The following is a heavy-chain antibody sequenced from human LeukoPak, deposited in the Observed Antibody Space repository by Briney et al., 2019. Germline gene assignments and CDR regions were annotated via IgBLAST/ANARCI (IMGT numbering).Heavy chain of an antibody. D-gene: IGHD3-10*01. J-gene: IGHJ5*02. CDR2: IYSGGNT. CDR3: ARGITMVRGVIILNWFDP. Sequence: PGGSLRLSCAASGFIVSSNYMSWVRQAPGKGLEWVSVIYSGGNTYYADSVKGRFTISRDNSKNTLYLQMNSLRAEDTAVYYSARGITMVRGVIILNWFDPWGQGTLVTVPS. CDR1: GFIVSSNY. V-gene: IGHV3-53*01.